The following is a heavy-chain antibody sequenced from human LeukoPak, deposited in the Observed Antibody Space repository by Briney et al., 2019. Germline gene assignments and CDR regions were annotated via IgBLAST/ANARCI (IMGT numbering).Heavy chain of an antibody. J-gene: IGHJ5*02. Sequence: PGGSLRLSCAASGFTFSSYWMTWVRQAPGRGLEWVANIKQDSSERYYVDSVKGRFTISRDNANNSLYLQMNCLRGEDTAVYYCARGFRGANWFDPWGQGTLVTVSS. CDR2: IKQDSSER. CDR3: ARGFRGANWFDP. V-gene: IGHV3-7*04. D-gene: IGHD3-10*01. CDR1: GFTFSSYW.